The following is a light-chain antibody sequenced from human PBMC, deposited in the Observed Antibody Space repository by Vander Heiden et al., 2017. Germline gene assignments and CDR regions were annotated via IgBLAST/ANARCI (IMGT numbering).Light chain of an antibody. CDR2: GAS. CDR1: QSVSSSY. Sequence: VLTQSPGTLSLSPGERATLSCRASQSVSSSYLAWYQQKPGQAPRLLIYGASSRATGIPDRFSGSGSGTDFTLTISRLEPEDFAVYYCQQYGSSLYTFGQGTKLEIK. J-gene: IGKJ2*01. CDR3: QQYGSSLYT. V-gene: IGKV3-20*01.